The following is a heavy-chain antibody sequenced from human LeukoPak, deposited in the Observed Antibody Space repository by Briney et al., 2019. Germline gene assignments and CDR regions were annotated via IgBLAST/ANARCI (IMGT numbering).Heavy chain of an antibody. CDR1: GFTFSDYY. Sequence: GGSLRLSCAASGFTFSDYYMSWIRQAPGKGLEWVSYITASGSTTYYADSMKGRFTISRDNAKNSLYLQMNSLRAEDTAVYYCTTDIVVVPAALFDYWGQGTLVTVSS. CDR3: TTDIVVVPAALFDY. J-gene: IGHJ4*02. D-gene: IGHD2-2*01. CDR2: ITASGSTT. V-gene: IGHV3-11*01.